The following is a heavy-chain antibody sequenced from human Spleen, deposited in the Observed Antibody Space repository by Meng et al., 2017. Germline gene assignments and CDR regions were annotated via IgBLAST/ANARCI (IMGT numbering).Heavy chain of an antibody. J-gene: IGHJ4*02. V-gene: IGHV3-66*02. D-gene: IGHD2-15*01. CDR1: GFSVSHNY. Sequence: GESLKISCAASGFSVSHNYMSWVHQAPGTGLEWVSVIYSGGNTYYADSVKGRFTISRDNSKNTLYLQMNSLRAEDTAVYYCARDERWWGATYYFDYWGQGTLVTVSS. CDR2: IYSGGNT. CDR3: ARDERWWGATYYFDY.